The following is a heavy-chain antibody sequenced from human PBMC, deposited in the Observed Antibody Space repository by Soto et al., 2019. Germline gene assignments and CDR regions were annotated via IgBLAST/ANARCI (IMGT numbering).Heavy chain of an antibody. CDR2: ISTYNGDT. D-gene: IGHD2-8*01. J-gene: IGHJ4*02. Sequence: QVQLVQSGAEVKKPGASVRVSCKASGYSFTTYGVIWVRQAPGQGLEWMGWISTYNGDTRVAQQHQGRVTLTTDTSTNAAHMELRSLRSDDTAIYYCARTEGRSTRGDYWGQGTLVTVSS. CDR3: ARTEGRSTRGDY. CDR1: GYSFTTYG. V-gene: IGHV1-18*01.